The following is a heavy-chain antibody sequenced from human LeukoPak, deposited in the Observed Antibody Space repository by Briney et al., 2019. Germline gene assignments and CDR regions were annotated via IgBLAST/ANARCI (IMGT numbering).Heavy chain of an antibody. CDR1: GFTFSDYY. D-gene: IGHD3-9*01. J-gene: IGHJ4*02. CDR3: ARVEDYDILTGFDY. CDR2: MRSSGSTI. V-gene: IGHV3-11*04. Sequence: GGSLRLSCAASGFTFSDYYMNWIRQAPGKGLEWIASMRSSGSTIKYADSVKGRFTVSRDNAKNSLFLQMNSLRAEDTAVYYCARVEDYDILTGFDYWGQGTLVTVSS.